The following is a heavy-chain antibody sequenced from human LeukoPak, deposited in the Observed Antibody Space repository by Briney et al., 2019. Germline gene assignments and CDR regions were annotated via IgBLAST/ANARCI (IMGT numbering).Heavy chain of an antibody. D-gene: IGHD3-10*01. CDR3: ARGGFGESNDY. Sequence: GGSLRLSCAASGFTFSSYWMSWVRQAPGKGLEWVANIKQDGSEKYYVDSEKGRFTISRDNAKNSLYLQMNSLRAEDTAVYYCARGGFGESNDYWGQGTLVTVSS. V-gene: IGHV3-7*01. CDR1: GFTFSSYW. CDR2: IKQDGSEK. J-gene: IGHJ4*02.